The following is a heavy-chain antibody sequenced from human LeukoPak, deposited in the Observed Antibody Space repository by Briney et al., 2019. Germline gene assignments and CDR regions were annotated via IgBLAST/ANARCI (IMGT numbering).Heavy chain of an antibody. CDR3: ARIGDSSSWYVGYYFDY. Sequence: ASVKVSCKASGYTFTGYYMHWVRQAPGQGLEWMGWINPNSGGTNYAQKVQGRVTMTRDTSISTAYMELSRLRSDDTAVYYRARIGDSSSWYVGYYFDYWGQGTLVTVSS. D-gene: IGHD6-13*01. V-gene: IGHV1-2*02. CDR2: INPNSGGT. J-gene: IGHJ4*02. CDR1: GYTFTGYY.